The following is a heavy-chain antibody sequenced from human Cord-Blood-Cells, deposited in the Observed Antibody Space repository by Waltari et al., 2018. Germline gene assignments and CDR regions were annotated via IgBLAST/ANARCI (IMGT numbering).Heavy chain of an antibody. CDR2: INHIGST. V-gene: IGHV4-34*01. CDR1: GGSFSGYY. Sequence: QVQLQQWGAGLLKPSETLSLTCAVYGGSFSGYYWDWIRQPPGKGLEWIGEINHIGSTTYNPSLKRRVTISVYTSTNRFSLKLSSVTAADTAVYYCARGVPDYWGQGTLVTVSS. J-gene: IGHJ4*02. CDR3: ARGVPDY.